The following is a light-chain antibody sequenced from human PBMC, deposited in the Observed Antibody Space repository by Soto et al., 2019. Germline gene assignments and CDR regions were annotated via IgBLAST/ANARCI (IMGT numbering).Light chain of an antibody. V-gene: IGKV1-12*02. CDR2: AAS. Sequence: DIQMTQSPSSVSASIGDRVTITCRASQIIGSWLAWYQQKPGKAPTLLIYAASSLQSGVPSRFSGSGSGTDFTLTITSLQAEDSAPYCCQQANSFPFTFGPGTKVDIK. CDR3: QQANSFPFT. CDR1: QIIGSW. J-gene: IGKJ3*01.